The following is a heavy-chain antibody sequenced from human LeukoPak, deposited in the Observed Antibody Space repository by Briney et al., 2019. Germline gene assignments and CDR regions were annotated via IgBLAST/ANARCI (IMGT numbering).Heavy chain of an antibody. Sequence: SETLSLTCTVSGGSVSSGSYYWSWIRQPPGTGLEWIGYIYYSGSTNYNPSLKSRVTVSVDTSKNQFSLKLSSVTAADTAVYYCARDRTGDDAFDIWGQGTMVTVSS. V-gene: IGHV4-61*01. CDR3: ARDRTGDDAFDI. CDR1: GGSVSSGSYY. J-gene: IGHJ3*02. CDR2: IYYSGST. D-gene: IGHD7-27*01.